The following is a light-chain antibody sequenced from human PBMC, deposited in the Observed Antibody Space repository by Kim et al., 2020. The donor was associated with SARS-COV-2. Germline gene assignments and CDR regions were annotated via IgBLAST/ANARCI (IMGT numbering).Light chain of an antibody. CDR2: DAA. CDR1: QRVSSY. V-gene: IGKV3-11*01. J-gene: IGKJ4*01. Sequence: LWTGERATLSCRASQRVSSYLAWYQQKPGQGPRLLIYDAANRGTGIPARFSGSGSGTDFTLTISSLEPEDFVVYYCQQRINWPLTFGGGTKVDIK. CDR3: QQRINWPLT.